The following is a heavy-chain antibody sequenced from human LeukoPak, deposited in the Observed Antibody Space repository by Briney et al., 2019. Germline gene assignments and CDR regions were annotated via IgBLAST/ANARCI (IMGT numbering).Heavy chain of an antibody. J-gene: IGHJ4*02. D-gene: IGHD5-24*01. Sequence: ASVKVSCKASGGTFSSYAISWVRQAPGQGLEWMGRIIPIFGTANYAQEFQGRVTITTDESTSTAYMELSSLRSEDTAVYYCASPRDGYNTFDYWGQGTLVTVSS. CDR2: IIPIFGTA. V-gene: IGHV1-69*05. CDR3: ASPRDGYNTFDY. CDR1: GGTFSSYA.